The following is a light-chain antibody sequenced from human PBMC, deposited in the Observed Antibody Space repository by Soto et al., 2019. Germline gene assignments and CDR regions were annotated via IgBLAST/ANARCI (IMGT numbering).Light chain of an antibody. CDR3: SSYTSISTLEGVV. CDR2: DVS. J-gene: IGLJ2*01. CDR1: SSDVGGYNY. Sequence: QSALTQPASVSGSPGQSITISCTGTSSDVGGYNYVSWYQQHPGKAPKLMIYDVSNRPSGVSNRFSGSKSGNTASLTISGLQAEDEADDYGSSYTSISTLEGVVFGGGTKLTVL. V-gene: IGLV2-14*01.